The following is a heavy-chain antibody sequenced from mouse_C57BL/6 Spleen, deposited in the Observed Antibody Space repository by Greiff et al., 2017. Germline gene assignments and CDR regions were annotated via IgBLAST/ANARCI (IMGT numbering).Heavy chain of an antibody. D-gene: IGHD1-1*01. V-gene: IGHV7-3*01. J-gene: IGHJ2*01. CDR1: GFTFTDYY. CDR2: IRNKANGYTT. Sequence: EVQLVESGGGLVQPGGSLSLSCAASGFTFTDYYMSWVRQPPGKALEWLGFIRNKANGYTTEYSASVKGRFTISRDNSQSILYLQMNALRAEDSATYYCARSYYYGSTREGYFDYWGQGTTLTVSS. CDR3: ARSYYYGSTREGYFDY.